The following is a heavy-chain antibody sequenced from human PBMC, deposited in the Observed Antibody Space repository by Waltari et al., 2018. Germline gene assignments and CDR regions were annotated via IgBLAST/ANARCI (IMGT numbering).Heavy chain of an antibody. J-gene: IGHJ4*02. CDR1: GFTLRKFA. CDR3: TREGSGAGPTQFDY. V-gene: IGHV3-23*01. CDR2: IVGDGNGA. Sequence: EVQLLESGGGVVQAGGSLRLYCAASGFTLRKFAMSWVRQAPGEGLKWVAAIVGDGNGACYLDSVNGRFTVSRDNSKNKGYLEMNSLRSEDTAVYYCTREGSGAGPTQFDYWGQGGLVTVSS. D-gene: IGHD6-19*01.